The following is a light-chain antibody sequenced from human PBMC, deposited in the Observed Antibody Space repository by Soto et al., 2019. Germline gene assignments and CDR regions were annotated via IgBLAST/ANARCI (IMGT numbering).Light chain of an antibody. J-gene: IGKJ4*01. V-gene: IGKV1-39*01. Sequence: IQMTQSPSSLSASVGDRVTITSRESESIRSYLNWYQQERGKAPKLLIYTASNLQSGVPSRFSGSRSGTDFTLTISSLQSEDFAVYYCQQCKDWPLTFGGGTKVDIK. CDR3: QQCKDWPLT. CDR2: TAS. CDR1: ESIRSY.